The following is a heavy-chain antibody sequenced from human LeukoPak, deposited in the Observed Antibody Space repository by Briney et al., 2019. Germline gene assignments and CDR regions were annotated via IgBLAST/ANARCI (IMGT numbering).Heavy chain of an antibody. Sequence: GGSLRLSCAASGFTFSDYYMSWIRQAPGKGLEWVSYIRSSGSTIYYADSVKGRFTISRDNAKNSLYLQMNSLRAEDTAVYYCARVDCSSTSCYEFDYWGQGTLVTVSS. V-gene: IGHV3-11*04. CDR1: GFTFSDYY. CDR3: ARVDCSSTSCYEFDY. CDR2: IRSSGSTI. J-gene: IGHJ4*02. D-gene: IGHD2-2*01.